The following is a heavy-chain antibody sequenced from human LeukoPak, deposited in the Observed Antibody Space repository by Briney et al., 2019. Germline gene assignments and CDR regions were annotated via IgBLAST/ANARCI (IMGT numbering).Heavy chain of an antibody. CDR1: GFTFSSYG. CDR2: ISGSGGST. CDR3: AKDAGPTMVRGVYYYYYYMDV. J-gene: IGHJ6*03. Sequence: PGGSLRLSCAASGFTFSSYGMSWVRQAPGKGLEWVSAISGSGGSTYYADSVKGRFTISRDNSKNTLYLQMNSLRAEDTAVYYCAKDAGPTMVRGVYYYYYYMDVWGKGTTVTISS. V-gene: IGHV3-23*01. D-gene: IGHD3-10*01.